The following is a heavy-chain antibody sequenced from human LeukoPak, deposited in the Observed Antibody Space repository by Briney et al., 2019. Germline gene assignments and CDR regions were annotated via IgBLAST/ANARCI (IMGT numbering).Heavy chain of an antibody. V-gene: IGHV4-61*02. Sequence: PSETLSLTCTVSGGSISSGSYYWSWIRQPAGKGLEWTGRIYTSGSTNYNPSLKSRVTISVDTSKNQFSLKLSSVTAADTAVYYCARLPVYYDYVWGSYHHFGFDPWGQGTLVTVSS. CDR3: ARLPVYYDYVWGSYHHFGFDP. CDR1: GGSISSGSYY. CDR2: IYTSGST. D-gene: IGHD3-16*02. J-gene: IGHJ5*02.